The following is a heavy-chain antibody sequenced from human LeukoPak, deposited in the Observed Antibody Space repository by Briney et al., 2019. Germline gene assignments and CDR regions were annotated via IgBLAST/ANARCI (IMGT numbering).Heavy chain of an antibody. D-gene: IGHD2-2*01. CDR1: GYTFTDYY. CDR3: ARDPTSSQLLPFDY. CDR2: INPKTVGT. Sequence: ASMKVSCKTSGYTFTDYYLHWVRQAPGQGLEWTGWINPKTVGTKYAQKFQGRVTMTRDTSISTAYLEVRRVRSDDTAVYYCARDPTSSQLLPFDYWGQGTLVIVSS. V-gene: IGHV1-2*02. J-gene: IGHJ4*02.